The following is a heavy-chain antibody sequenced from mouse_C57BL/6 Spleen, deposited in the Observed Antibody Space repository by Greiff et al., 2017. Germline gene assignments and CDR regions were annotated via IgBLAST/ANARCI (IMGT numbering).Heavy chain of an antibody. D-gene: IGHD2-3*01. V-gene: IGHV1-26*01. CDR3: ARSGYYGGYYFDY. J-gene: IGHJ2*01. CDR1: GYTFTDYY. CDR2: INPNNGGT. Sequence: VQLQQSGPELVKPGASVKISCKASGYTFTDYYMNWVKQSHGKSLEWIGDINPNNGGTSYNQKFKGKATLTVDKSSSTAYMELRSLTSEDSAVYYCARSGYYGGYYFDYWGQGTTRTVSS.